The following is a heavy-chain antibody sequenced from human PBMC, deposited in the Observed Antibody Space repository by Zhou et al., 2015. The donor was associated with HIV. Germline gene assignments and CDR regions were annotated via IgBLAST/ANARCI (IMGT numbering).Heavy chain of an antibody. Sequence: QVQLVQSGAEVKKPGSSVKVSCKASGGTFNKYGISWVRQAPGQRLEWMGGIIPFFGTTSYAQKFEGRVTITADKSTNTAYMELSSLRFGDSAAYYCAREGWGSWYFDLWGRGTLVSVSS. CDR1: GGTFNKYG. D-gene: IGHD7-27*01. J-gene: IGHJ2*01. V-gene: IGHV1-69*06. CDR2: IIPFFGTT. CDR3: AREGWGSWYFDL.